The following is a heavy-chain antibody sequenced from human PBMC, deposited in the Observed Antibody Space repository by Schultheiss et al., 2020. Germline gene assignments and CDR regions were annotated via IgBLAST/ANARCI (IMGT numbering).Heavy chain of an antibody. D-gene: IGHD5-24*01. CDR2: ISSSSSYI. CDR1: GFTFSSYA. CDR3: ARSRDGNKDYYYYYMDV. V-gene: IGHV3-21*01. J-gene: IGHJ6*03. Sequence: GGSLRLSCAASGFTFSSYAMHWVRQAPGKGLEWVSSISSSSSYIYYADSVKGRFTISRDNAKNSLFLQMNSLRAEDTAVYYCARSRDGNKDYYYYYMDVWGTGTTVTVAS.